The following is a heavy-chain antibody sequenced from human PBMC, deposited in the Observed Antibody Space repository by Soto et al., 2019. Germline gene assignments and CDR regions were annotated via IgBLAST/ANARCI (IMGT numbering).Heavy chain of an antibody. CDR3: TADIPNISANYGMDV. V-gene: IGHV3-15*07. D-gene: IGHD6-25*01. Sequence: EEQLVESGGGLVEPGGSLRISCAASGFIFSNTWINWVRQAPGKGLEWVGRIKTKIEGGTTNYAAPVKGRFTVSGDDSKNTVYLHMNSLRTEDTAVYYCTADIPNISANYGMDVWGQGTTVTVSS. CDR2: IKTKIEGGTT. J-gene: IGHJ6*02. CDR1: GFIFSNTW.